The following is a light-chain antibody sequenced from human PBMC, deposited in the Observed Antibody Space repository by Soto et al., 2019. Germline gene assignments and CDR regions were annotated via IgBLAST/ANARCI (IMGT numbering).Light chain of an antibody. V-gene: IGKV1-12*01. J-gene: IGKJ4*01. Sequence: DIQMTQSPSSVSASVGDRVTITCRTSQGISSWLAWYQQKPGQAPRLLIYAASSLQSGVPSRFSGSGSGTDFTLTSISLQPEEFGTYYCKQAIFFPITFGEGNKVEIE. CDR1: QGISSW. CDR2: AAS. CDR3: KQAIFFPIT.